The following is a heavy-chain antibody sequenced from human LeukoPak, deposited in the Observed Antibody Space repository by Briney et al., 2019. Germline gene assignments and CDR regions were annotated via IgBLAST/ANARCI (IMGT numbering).Heavy chain of an antibody. V-gene: IGHV4-61*01. D-gene: IGHD5-18*01. CDR3: ARGYSYGRAFDC. CDR1: GGSVSSGSYY. Sequence: SETLSLTCTVSGGSVSSGSYYWSWIRQPPGKGLEWIGYIYYSGSTNYNPSLKSRVTISVDTSKNQFSLKLSSVTAAGTAVYYCARGYSYGRAFDCWGQGTLVTVSS. CDR2: IYYSGST. J-gene: IGHJ4*02.